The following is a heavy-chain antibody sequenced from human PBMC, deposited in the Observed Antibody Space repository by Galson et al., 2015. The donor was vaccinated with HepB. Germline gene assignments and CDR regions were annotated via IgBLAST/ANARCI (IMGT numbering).Heavy chain of an antibody. CDR1: GFTFSSYW. V-gene: IGHV3-7*01. Sequence: SLRLSCAASGFTFSSYWMSWVRQAPGKGLEWVANIKQDGSEKYYVDSVKGRFTISRDNAKNSLYLQMNSLRAEDTAVYYCARGPDYYDSSSLDYWGQGTLVTVSS. D-gene: IGHD3-22*01. J-gene: IGHJ4*02. CDR3: ARGPDYYDSSSLDY. CDR2: IKQDGSEK.